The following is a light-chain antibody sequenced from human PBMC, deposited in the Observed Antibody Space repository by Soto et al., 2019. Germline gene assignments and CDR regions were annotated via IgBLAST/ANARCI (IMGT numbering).Light chain of an antibody. CDR2: DVT. Sequence: QSALTQPASVSGSPGQSITISCTGTSSGVGSYNTVSWYQQHPGKAPKLMIFDVTERPSGVSHRFSASKSGNTAYLSISGLQAEDEAYYYCCSSAGDTLVVFGGGTKVTVL. CDR1: SSGVGSYNT. J-gene: IGLJ2*01. CDR3: CSSAGDTLVV. V-gene: IGLV2-23*02.